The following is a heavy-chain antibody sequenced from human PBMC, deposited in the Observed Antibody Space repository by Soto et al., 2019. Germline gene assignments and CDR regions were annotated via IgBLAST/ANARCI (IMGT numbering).Heavy chain of an antibody. Sequence: WGSLRLSCAASGFTFDDYGMSWARQAPGKGLEWVSGVNWNGGSTGYADSVKGRFTISRDNAKNSLYLQMNSLRAEDTAFYYCVRGASSNFDYWGQGTLVTVSS. J-gene: IGHJ4*02. V-gene: IGHV3-20*04. CDR1: GFTFDDYG. CDR3: VRGASSNFDY. D-gene: IGHD6-6*01. CDR2: VNWNGGST.